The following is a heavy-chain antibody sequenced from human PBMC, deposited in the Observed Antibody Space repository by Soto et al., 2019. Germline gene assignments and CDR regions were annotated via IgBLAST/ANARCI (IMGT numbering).Heavy chain of an antibody. CDR3: ARESEDLTSNFDY. V-gene: IGHV3-21*01. CDR2: ISSTTNYI. CDR1: GFTFTRYS. J-gene: IGHJ4*02. Sequence: GGSLRLSCAASGFTFTRYSMNWVRQAPGKGLEWVSSISSTTNYIYYADSMKGRFTVSRDNAKNSVYLDMNSLSAEDTAVYYCARESEDLTSNFDYWGQGTLVTVSS.